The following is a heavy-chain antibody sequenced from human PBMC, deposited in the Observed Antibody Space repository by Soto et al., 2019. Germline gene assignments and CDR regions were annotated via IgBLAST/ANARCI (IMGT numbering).Heavy chain of an antibody. CDR3: ARESEDLTSNFDY. V-gene: IGHV3-21*01. CDR2: ISSTTNYI. CDR1: GFTFTRYS. J-gene: IGHJ4*02. Sequence: GGSLRLSCAASGFTFTRYSMNWVRQAPGKGLEWVSSISSTTNYIYYADSMKGRFTVSRDNAKNSVYLDMNSLSAEDTAVYYCARESEDLTSNFDYWGQGTLVTVSS.